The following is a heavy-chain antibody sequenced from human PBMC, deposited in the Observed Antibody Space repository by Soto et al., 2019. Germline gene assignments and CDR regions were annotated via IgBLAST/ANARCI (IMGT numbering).Heavy chain of an antibody. V-gene: IGHV4-59*08. J-gene: IGHJ6*03. CDR2: IYYSGST. CDR1: GGSISSYY. Sequence: SETLSLTCTVSGGSISSYYWSWIRQPPGKGLEWIGYIYYSGSTNYNPSLKSRVTISVDTSKNQFSLKLSSVTAADTAVYYCARHSCSGGSCYSGRYYMDGWGKGTTVTVSS. CDR3: ARHSCSGGSCYSGRYYMDG. D-gene: IGHD2-15*01.